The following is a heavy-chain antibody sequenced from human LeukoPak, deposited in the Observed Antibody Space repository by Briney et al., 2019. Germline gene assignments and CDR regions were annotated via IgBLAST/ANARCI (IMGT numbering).Heavy chain of an antibody. CDR3: ARGRSIAARWGYYFDY. V-gene: IGHV1-2*06. Sequence: ASVKVSCKASGYTFTGYYMHWVRQAPGQGLEWMGRINPNSGGTNYAQKFHGRVTMTRDTSISTAYMELSSLRSEDTAVYYCARGRSIAARWGYYFDYWGQGTLVTVSS. CDR1: GYTFTGYY. CDR2: INPNSGGT. D-gene: IGHD6-6*01. J-gene: IGHJ4*02.